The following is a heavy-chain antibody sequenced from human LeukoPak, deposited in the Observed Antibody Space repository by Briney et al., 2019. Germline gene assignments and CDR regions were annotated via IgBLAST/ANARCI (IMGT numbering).Heavy chain of an antibody. CDR3: ARGYSYGRYYFDY. J-gene: IGHJ4*02. D-gene: IGHD5-18*01. Sequence: SGTLSLTCAVSSDSISSSNWWSWVRQSPGKGLEWIGEIYHSGKSTYNPSLKSRVTISVDKSKNQVSLKLTSVTAADTAVYYCARGYSYGRYYFDYWGQGTLVTVSS. CDR1: SDSISSSNW. V-gene: IGHV4-4*02. CDR2: IYHSGKS.